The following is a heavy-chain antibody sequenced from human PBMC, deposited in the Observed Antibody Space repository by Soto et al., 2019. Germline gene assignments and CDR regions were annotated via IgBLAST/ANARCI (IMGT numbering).Heavy chain of an antibody. CDR3: AKHAYNDYIWGSYDFYFDY. D-gene: IGHD3-16*01. CDR2: ISYDGSNK. J-gene: IGHJ4*02. CDR1: GFTFSSYG. Sequence: GESLKISCAASGFTFSSYGMHWVRQAPGKGLEWVAVISYDGSNKYYADSVKGRFTISRDNSKNTLYLQMNSLRAEDTAVYYCAKHAYNDYIWGSYDFYFDYWGQGTLVTVSS. V-gene: IGHV3-30*18.